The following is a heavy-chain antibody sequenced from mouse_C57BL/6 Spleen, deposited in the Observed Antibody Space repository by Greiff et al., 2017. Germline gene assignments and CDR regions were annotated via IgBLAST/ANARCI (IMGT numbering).Heavy chain of an antibody. CDR3: ARDYGSSLRFDYFDY. V-gene: IGHV1-22*01. J-gene: IGHJ2*01. CDR1: GYTFTDYN. D-gene: IGHD1-1*01. Sequence: EVKLVESGPELVKPGASVKMSCKASGYTFTDYNMHWVKQSHGKSLEWIGYINPNNGGTSYNQKFMGKATLTVNKSSSTAYMELRSLTSEDSAVYYCARDYGSSLRFDYFDYWGKGTTLTVSS. CDR2: INPNNGGT.